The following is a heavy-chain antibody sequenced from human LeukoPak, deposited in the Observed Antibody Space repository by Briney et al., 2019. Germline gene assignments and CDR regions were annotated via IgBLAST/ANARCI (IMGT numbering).Heavy chain of an antibody. J-gene: IGHJ4*02. CDR2: MNPNSGNR. Sequence: ASVTVSCKASGYTFTSYDINWVRLATGQGLEWMGWMNPNSGNRGYAQKFQGRVTMARNTSISTAYMELSSLRSEDTAVYYCARGTRHLSLRYFDWLLYRKVAFDYWGQGTLVTVSS. CDR3: ARGTRHLSLRYFDWLLYRKVAFDY. V-gene: IGHV1-8*01. D-gene: IGHD3-9*01. CDR1: GYTFTSYD.